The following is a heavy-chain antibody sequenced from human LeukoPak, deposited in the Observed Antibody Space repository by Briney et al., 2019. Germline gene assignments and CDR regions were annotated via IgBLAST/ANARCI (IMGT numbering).Heavy chain of an antibody. V-gene: IGHV1-69*04. D-gene: IGHD3-22*01. CDR3: ATRYYYDSSGYYSFDY. CDR2: IIPILGIA. Sequence: ASVKVSCKASGGTFSSYAISWVRQAPGQGLEWMGRIIPILGIANYAQKFQGRVTITADKSTSTAYMELSSLRSEDTAVHYCATRYYYDSSGYYSFDYWGQGTLVTVSS. J-gene: IGHJ4*02. CDR1: GGTFSSYA.